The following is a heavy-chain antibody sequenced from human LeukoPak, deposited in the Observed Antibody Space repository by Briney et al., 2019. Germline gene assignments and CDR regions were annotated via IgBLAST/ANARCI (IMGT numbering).Heavy chain of an antibody. Sequence: GGSLRLSCAVSGFTFSNGWMGWVRQAPGKGLEWVGRIKSKTDGGTTDYAAPVNGRFTISRDDSKNTLYLQMNSLKTEDTAVYYCTTEYYYDSSGLFDYWGQGTLVTVSS. J-gene: IGHJ4*02. V-gene: IGHV3-15*01. CDR2: IKSKTDGGTT. D-gene: IGHD3-22*01. CDR3: TTEYYYDSSGLFDY. CDR1: GFTFSNGW.